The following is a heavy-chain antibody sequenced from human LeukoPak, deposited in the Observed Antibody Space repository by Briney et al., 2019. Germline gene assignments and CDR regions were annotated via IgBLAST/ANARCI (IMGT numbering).Heavy chain of an antibody. CDR1: GFTFRSYA. CDR2: ISASGGDI. D-gene: IGHD4-17*01. Sequence: HPGGSLRLSCATSGFTFRSYAMGWVRQAPGKGLEWVSSISASGGDIYYADSVKGRFTLSRDNSKNTLYLQMNSLRAEDTAIYYCAKISTVTANFDYWGQGTLVTVSS. CDR3: AKISTVTANFDY. J-gene: IGHJ4*02. V-gene: IGHV3-23*01.